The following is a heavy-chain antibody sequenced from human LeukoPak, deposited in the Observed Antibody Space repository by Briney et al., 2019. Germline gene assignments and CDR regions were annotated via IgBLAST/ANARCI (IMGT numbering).Heavy chain of an antibody. Sequence: SETLSLTCAVYGGSFSGYYWSWIRQPPGKGLEWIGEINHSGSTNYNPSLKSRVTTSVDTSKNQFSLKLSSVTAADTAVYYCARGLGRYYYYYYGMDVWGQGTTVTVSS. D-gene: IGHD3-16*01. CDR2: INHSGST. CDR3: ARGLGRYYYYYYGMDV. J-gene: IGHJ6*02. V-gene: IGHV4-34*01. CDR1: GGSFSGYY.